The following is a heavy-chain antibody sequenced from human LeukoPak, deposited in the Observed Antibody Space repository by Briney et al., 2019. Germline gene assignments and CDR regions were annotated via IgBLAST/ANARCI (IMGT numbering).Heavy chain of an antibody. CDR1: GYTFTSYG. D-gene: IGHD2-2*01. J-gene: IGHJ5*02. CDR3: ASVSTSLAWFDP. CDR2: ISAYNGNT. V-gene: IGHV1-18*01. Sequence: ASVKVSCKASGYTFTSYGISWVRQAPGQRLEWMGWISAYNGNTNSAQKLQGRVTMTTDTSTSTAYMELRSLRSDDTAVYYCASVSTSLAWFDPWGQGTLVTVSS.